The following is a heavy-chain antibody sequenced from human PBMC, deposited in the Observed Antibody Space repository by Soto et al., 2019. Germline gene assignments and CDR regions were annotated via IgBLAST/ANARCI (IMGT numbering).Heavy chain of an antibody. CDR3: ARPLGWRDALHI. V-gene: IGHV3-7*01. D-gene: IGHD6-19*01. CDR2: IKQDASET. Sequence: EVQLVDSGGGLVQPGGSLRLSCAASGFTFSDYWMSWVRQAPGKGLEWVASIKQDASETYYVDSVKGRFTISRDNAKNSLSLQMNRLRAEETAVYYCARPLGWRDALHIRGQGTMVTVSS. J-gene: IGHJ3*02. CDR1: GFTFSDYW.